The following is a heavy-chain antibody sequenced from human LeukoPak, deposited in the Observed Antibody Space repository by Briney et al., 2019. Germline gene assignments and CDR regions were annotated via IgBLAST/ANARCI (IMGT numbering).Heavy chain of an antibody. CDR1: GFTVRSNC. J-gene: IGHJ3*02. D-gene: IGHD3-16*01. V-gene: IGHV3-53*01. CDR2: TNNNGST. Sequence: GGSLRLSCAASGFTVRSNCMSWVRQAPGKGLEWVSLTNNNGSTYYADSVQGRFIISRDNSEYSLYLQMNTLRAEDKAVYYCATRENGIGAAFDIWGQGTMVTVSS. CDR3: ATRENGIGAAFDI.